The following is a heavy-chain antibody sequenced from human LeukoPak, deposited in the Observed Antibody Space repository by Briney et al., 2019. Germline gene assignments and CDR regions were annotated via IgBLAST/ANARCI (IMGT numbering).Heavy chain of an antibody. D-gene: IGHD5-24*01. CDR1: GGSIRSYY. CDR3: ARRDGYNPIDY. V-gene: IGHV4-59*08. J-gene: IGHJ4*02. Sequence: PSETLSLTCTVSGGSIRSYYWSWIRQPPGKGLEWIGYIYYSGSTNYNPSLKSRVTISVDTSKNQFSLKLSSVTAADTAVYYCARRDGYNPIDYWGQGTLVTVSS. CDR2: IYYSGST.